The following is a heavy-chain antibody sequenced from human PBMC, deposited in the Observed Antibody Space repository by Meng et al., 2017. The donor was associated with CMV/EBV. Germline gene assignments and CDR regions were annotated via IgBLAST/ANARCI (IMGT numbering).Heavy chain of an antibody. V-gene: IGHV3-7*01. CDR3: ARGHGKWELLRDGMDV. Sequence: GESLKISCAASAFTYINYWMMWVRQAPGKGLEWVANINQDGSDKYYVDSVKGRFTISRDNSKNTLYLQMNSLRAEDTAVYYCARGHGKWELLRDGMDVWGQGTTVTVSS. D-gene: IGHD1-26*01. CDR1: AFTYINYW. CDR2: INQDGSDK. J-gene: IGHJ6*02.